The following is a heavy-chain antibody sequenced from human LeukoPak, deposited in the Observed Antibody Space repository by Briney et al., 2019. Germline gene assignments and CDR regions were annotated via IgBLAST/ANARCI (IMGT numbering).Heavy chain of an antibody. D-gene: IGHD4-17*01. V-gene: IGHV3-48*01. CDR1: GFTFSSYN. CDR2: ISTSTSTI. Sequence: PGGSLRLSCAASGFTFSSYNMNWVRQAQGKGMEWVSYISTSTSTIYYAASVKGRFTISRDNAENSLYLQMNSLRAEHTAVYYCARDFPYGVSRGNFDYWGQGTLVTVSS. J-gene: IGHJ4*02. CDR3: ARDFPYGVSRGNFDY.